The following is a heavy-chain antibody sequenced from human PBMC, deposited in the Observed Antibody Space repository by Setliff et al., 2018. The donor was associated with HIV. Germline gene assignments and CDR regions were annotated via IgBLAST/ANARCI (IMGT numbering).Heavy chain of an antibody. CDR2: INPSGGST. CDR3: ARDRDNFWSGPFDY. Sequence: ASVKVSCKASGYTFTSYYMQWVRQAPGQGLEWMGIINPSGGSTNYAQKFQGRVTMTRDTSASTAYMELRSLRSEDSAVYYCARDRDNFWSGPFDYWGQGTLVTVSS. CDR1: GYTFTSYY. V-gene: IGHV1-46*01. J-gene: IGHJ4*02. D-gene: IGHD3-3*01.